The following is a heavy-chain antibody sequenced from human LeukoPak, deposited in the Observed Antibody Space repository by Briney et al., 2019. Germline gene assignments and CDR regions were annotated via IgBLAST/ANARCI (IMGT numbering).Heavy chain of an antibody. CDR3: AKENRPNDY. Sequence: GGSLRLSCAVSGFTFRNHAMTWVRQAPGRGLQWVSSISISGDATDYADSVKGRFTISRDNSKNTLYLQTNSLRADDTAVYYCAKENRPNDYWGQGTLVTVSS. V-gene: IGHV3-23*01. J-gene: IGHJ4*02. CDR1: GFTFRNHA. CDR2: ISISGDAT.